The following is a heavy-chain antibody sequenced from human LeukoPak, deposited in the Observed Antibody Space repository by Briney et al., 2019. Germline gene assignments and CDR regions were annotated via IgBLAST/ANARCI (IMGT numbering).Heavy chain of an antibody. Sequence: GGSLRLSCAASGFTFSSYAMSWVRQGPGKGLEWVSTISDSGSSTYYADSVKGRFTVSRDNSKNTLYLQMNSLRAEDTAVYYCAYCSNGVCYKAGLDYWGQGTLVTVSS. CDR1: GFTFSSYA. J-gene: IGHJ4*02. CDR2: ISDSGSST. D-gene: IGHD2-8*01. V-gene: IGHV3-23*01. CDR3: AYCSNGVCYKAGLDY.